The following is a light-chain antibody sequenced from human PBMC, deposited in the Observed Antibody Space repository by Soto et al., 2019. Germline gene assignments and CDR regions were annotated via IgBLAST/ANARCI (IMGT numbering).Light chain of an antibody. Sequence: DIQMTQTASSVSASVGNRVTITCRGSEDISYWVAWYQQKPGKAPKLLIYAASTLQSGVPSRFSGSGCGTEFTLPISSLQTQDFAAYYCQQLNSYPPATFGQGTRLEIK. CDR2: AAS. CDR1: EDISYW. CDR3: QQLNSYPPAT. V-gene: IGKV1D-12*01. J-gene: IGKJ5*01.